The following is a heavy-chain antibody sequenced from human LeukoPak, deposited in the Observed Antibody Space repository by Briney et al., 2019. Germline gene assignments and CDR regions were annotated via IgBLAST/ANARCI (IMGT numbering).Heavy chain of an antibody. J-gene: IGHJ4*02. CDR3: AKDTWGYDYSAFDY. D-gene: IGHD4-11*01. Sequence: GGSLRLSCAASGFTFSSYAMSWVRQAPGKGLEWVSAISGSGGSTYYADSVKGRFTISRDNSKTTLYLQMNSLRAEETAVYYCAKDTWGYDYSAFDYWGQGTLVTVSS. V-gene: IGHV3-23*01. CDR1: GFTFSSYA. CDR2: ISGSGGST.